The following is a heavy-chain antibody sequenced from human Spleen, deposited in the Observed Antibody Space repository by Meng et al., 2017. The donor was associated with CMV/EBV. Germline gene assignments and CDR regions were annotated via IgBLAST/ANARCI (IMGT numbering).Heavy chain of an antibody. CDR2: IKYDGSSI. CDR1: AFTFGMYG. V-gene: IGHV3-30*02. Sequence: GGSLRLSCAASAFTFGMYGMHWVRQAPGKGLEWVAFIKYDGSSIYYVDSVKGRFTISRDNSKNTMYLQMNSLGPEDTAVYYCAKDTLAGVWQYYGMDVWGQGTTVTVSS. D-gene: IGHD2-8*01. CDR3: AKDTLAGVWQYYGMDV. J-gene: IGHJ6*02.